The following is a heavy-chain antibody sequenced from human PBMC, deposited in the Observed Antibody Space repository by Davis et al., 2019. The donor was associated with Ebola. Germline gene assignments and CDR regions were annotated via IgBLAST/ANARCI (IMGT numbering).Heavy chain of an antibody. V-gene: IGHV4-4*02. D-gene: IGHD1-14*01. CDR3: ARGLGMGWFDP. Sequence: GSLRLSCAASGFTFSSYWMTWVRQAPGKGLEWIGEIYHSGSTNYNPSLKSRVTISVDKSKNQFSLKVTSVTAADTAVYYCARGLGMGWFDPWGQGTLVTVSS. J-gene: IGHJ5*02. CDR2: IYHSGST. CDR1: GFTFSSYW.